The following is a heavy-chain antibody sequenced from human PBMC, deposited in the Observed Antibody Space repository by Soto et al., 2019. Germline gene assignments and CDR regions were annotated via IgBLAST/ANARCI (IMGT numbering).Heavy chain of an antibody. D-gene: IGHD2-2*01. CDR2: ISYAGSNK. J-gene: IGHJ3*02. CDR1: GFTFSSYA. Sequence: QVQLVESGGGVVQPGRSLRLSCAASGFTFSSYAMHWVRQAPGKGLEWVAVISYAGSNKYYADSVKGRFTISRDNSKNTLYLQMNSLRAEDTAVYYCARPNLAYIVVVPAAMLAAFDIWGQGTMVTVSS. CDR3: ARPNLAYIVVVPAAMLAAFDI. V-gene: IGHV3-30-3*01.